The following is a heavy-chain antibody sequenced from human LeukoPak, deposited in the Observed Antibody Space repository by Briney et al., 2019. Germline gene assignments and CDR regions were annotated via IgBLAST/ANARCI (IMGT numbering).Heavy chain of an antibody. V-gene: IGHV1-2*06. D-gene: IGHD6-19*01. CDR3: ARLAVAEGDDY. Sequence: GASVKVSCXASGYTFTGYYMHWVRQARGQGLEWMGRINPNSGGTNYAQKFQGRVTMTRDTSISTAYMELSRLRSDDTAVYYCARLAVAEGDDYWGQGTLVTVSS. CDR1: GYTFTGYY. J-gene: IGHJ4*02. CDR2: INPNSGGT.